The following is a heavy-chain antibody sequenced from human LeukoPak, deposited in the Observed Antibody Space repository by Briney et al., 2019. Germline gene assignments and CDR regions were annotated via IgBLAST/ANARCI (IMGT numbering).Heavy chain of an antibody. J-gene: IGHJ4*02. CDR1: GFTFSSYS. V-gene: IGHV3-48*01. CDR3: ARDQSSGYRGLY. CDR2: IGSSSSTI. D-gene: IGHD3-22*01. Sequence: GGSLRLSCAASGFTFSSYSMNWVRQAPGKGLEWVSYIGSSSSTIYYADSVKGRFTISRDNAKNSLYLQMNSLRAEDTAVYYCARDQSSGYRGLYWGQGTLVTVSS.